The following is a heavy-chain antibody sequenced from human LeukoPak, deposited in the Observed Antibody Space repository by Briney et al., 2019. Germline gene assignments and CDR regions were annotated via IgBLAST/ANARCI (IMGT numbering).Heavy chain of an antibody. J-gene: IGHJ6*02. CDR3: ASTIVVVVAGPPGI. CDR1: GFTFSSYA. Sequence: PGGSLRLSCAASGFTFSSYAMHWVRQAPGKGLEWVAVISYDGSNKYYADSAKGRFTISRDNSKNTLYLQMNSLRAEDTAVYYCASTIVVVVAGPPGIWGQGTTVTVSS. D-gene: IGHD2-15*01. V-gene: IGHV3-30-3*01. CDR2: ISYDGSNK.